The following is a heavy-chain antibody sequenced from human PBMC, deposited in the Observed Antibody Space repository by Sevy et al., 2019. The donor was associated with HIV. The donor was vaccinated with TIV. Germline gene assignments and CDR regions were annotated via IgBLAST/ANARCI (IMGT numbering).Heavy chain of an antibody. Sequence: GGSLRLSCVGSGFTFSRHAMHWVRQAPGKGLEWVAVILYDGSNKYYADSVKGRFTISRDNSKNTLDLEMNRLRPEDTAVYYCARSAVAGIDAWFDPWGLGTLVTVSS. V-gene: IGHV3-30-3*01. CDR2: ILYDGSNK. J-gene: IGHJ5*02. CDR3: ARSAVAGIDAWFDP. CDR1: GFTFSRHA. D-gene: IGHD6-19*01.